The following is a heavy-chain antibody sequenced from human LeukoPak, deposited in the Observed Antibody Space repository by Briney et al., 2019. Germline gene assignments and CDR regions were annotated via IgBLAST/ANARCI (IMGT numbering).Heavy chain of an antibody. CDR1: GFSFSNYE. CDR3: ARAAPTGTFDY. J-gene: IGHJ4*02. V-gene: IGHV3-48*03. Sequence: GGSLRLSCAASGFSFSNYEMNWVRQAPGRGLEWLSYISGSGSTKYYADSVKGRFTISRDNAERSLYLQMNSLRAGDTAVYYCARAAPTGTFDYWGQGTLVTVSS. CDR2: ISGSGSTK. D-gene: IGHD2-2*01.